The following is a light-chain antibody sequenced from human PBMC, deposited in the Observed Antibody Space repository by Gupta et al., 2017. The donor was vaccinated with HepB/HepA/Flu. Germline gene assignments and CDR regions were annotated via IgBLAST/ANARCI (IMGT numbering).Light chain of an antibody. CDR1: QNINIY. CDR2: TAS. Sequence: DIQMTQSPSSLSASVGDTVTITCRASQNINIYLNWYQQKPGKAPDLLIYTASTWQTGVSSRFTGSGSGTEFTLSISSLQPEDFATYYCQQRFSRPFTFGHGTKVDIK. J-gene: IGKJ3*01. CDR3: QQRFSRPFT. V-gene: IGKV1-39*01.